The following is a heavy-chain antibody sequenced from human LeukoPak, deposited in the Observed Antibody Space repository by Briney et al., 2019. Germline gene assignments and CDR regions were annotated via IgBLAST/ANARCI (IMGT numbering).Heavy chain of an antibody. CDR1: GFTFSDYY. CDR3: ARVLGIAAAEGYYFDY. D-gene: IGHD6-13*01. Sequence: GSLRLSCAASGFTFSDYYMCWIRQAPGTGLEWVSYISSSGYTNYADSVKGRFTISRDNAKNSLNLQMHSLRAEDTAVYYCARVLGIAAAEGYYFDYWGQGTLVTVSS. J-gene: IGHJ4*02. V-gene: IGHV3-11*05. CDR2: ISSSGYT.